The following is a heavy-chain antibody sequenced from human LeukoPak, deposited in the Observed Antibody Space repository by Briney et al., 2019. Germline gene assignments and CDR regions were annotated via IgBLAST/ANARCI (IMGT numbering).Heavy chain of an antibody. CDR2: ISGSGGST. V-gene: IGHV3-23*01. Sequence: PGGSLRLSGAASGLTFSTYAMSWVRQAPGKGLEWVSAISGSGGSTYYADSVKGRFTISRDNSKNTLYLQMNSLRAEDTAVYYCAKDGRFLGWLGYYYMDVWGKGTTVTVSS. CDR3: AKDGRFLGWLGYYYMDV. CDR1: GLTFSTYA. J-gene: IGHJ6*03. D-gene: IGHD3-3*01.